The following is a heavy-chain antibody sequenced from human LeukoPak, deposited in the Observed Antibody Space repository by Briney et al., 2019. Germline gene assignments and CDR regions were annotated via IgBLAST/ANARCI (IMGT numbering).Heavy chain of an antibody. CDR2: ISISSSPI. J-gene: IGHJ6*03. V-gene: IGHV3-48*04. CDR3: ARDAGPYGGSYFPVYYYYYMDV. CDR1: GFTFSSYS. D-gene: IGHD1-26*01. Sequence: PGGSLTLSCAPSGFTFSSYSMSWVRQAPGKGRELVSYISISSSPIYYADSVKGRFTISRDNAKNSLYLQMNSLRAEDTAVYYCARDAGPYGGSYFPVYYYYYMDVWGKGTTVTVSS.